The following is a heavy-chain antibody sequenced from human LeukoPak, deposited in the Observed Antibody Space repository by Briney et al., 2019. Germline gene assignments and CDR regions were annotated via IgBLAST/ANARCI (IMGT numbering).Heavy chain of an antibody. D-gene: IGHD3-10*01. Sequence: PGGSLRLSCAASGFTFSDYYMSWIRQAPGKGLEWVSYISSSGSTIYYADSVRGRFTISRDNAKNSLYLQMNSLRAEDTAVYYCATEERFGELPRDYWGQGTLVTVSS. J-gene: IGHJ4*02. CDR1: GFTFSDYY. CDR3: ATEERFGELPRDY. V-gene: IGHV3-11*04. CDR2: ISSSGSTI.